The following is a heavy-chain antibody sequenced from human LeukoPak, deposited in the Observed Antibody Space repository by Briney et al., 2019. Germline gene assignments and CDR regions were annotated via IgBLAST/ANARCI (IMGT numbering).Heavy chain of an antibody. CDR3: AGIPQYYYDSSGPHPFDP. J-gene: IGHJ5*02. CDR1: GGSISSYY. Sequence: AETLSLTCTVSGGSISSYYWSWIRQPPGKGLEWIGYIYYSGSTNYNPSLKSRVPISVDTSKNQFSLKLSSVTAADTAVYYCAGIPQYYYDSSGPHPFDPWGQGTLVTVSS. CDR2: IYYSGST. D-gene: IGHD3-22*01. V-gene: IGHV4-59*01.